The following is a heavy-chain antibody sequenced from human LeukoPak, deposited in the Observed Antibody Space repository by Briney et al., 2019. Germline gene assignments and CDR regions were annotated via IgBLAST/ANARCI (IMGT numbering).Heavy chain of an antibody. CDR1: GGTFSSYA. Sequence: ASVKVSCKASGGTFSSYAISWVRQAPGQGLEWMGWISAYNGNTNYAQKLQGRVTMTTDTSTSTAYMELRSLRSDDTAVYYCARGLDYYDSSGYGYWGQGTLVTVSS. D-gene: IGHD3-22*01. J-gene: IGHJ4*02. V-gene: IGHV1-18*01. CDR3: ARGLDYYDSSGYGY. CDR2: ISAYNGNT.